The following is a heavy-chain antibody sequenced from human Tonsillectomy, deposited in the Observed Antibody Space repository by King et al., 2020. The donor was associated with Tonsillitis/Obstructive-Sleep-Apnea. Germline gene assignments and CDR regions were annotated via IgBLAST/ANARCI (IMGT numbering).Heavy chain of an antibody. J-gene: IGHJ4*02. CDR3: ARDAVATYEILPGYNFDY. CDR1: GFTFDDYG. Sequence: VQLVESGGGVVRPGGSLRLSCAASGFTFDDYGMSWVRQAPGKGLEWVSGINWDGGSTGCADSVYGRFTISRDNAKNSLYLPMNRLRAEDTALYYFARDAVATYEILPGYNFDYWGQGTLVTVSS. V-gene: IGHV3-20*04. D-gene: IGHD3-9*01. CDR2: INWDGGST.